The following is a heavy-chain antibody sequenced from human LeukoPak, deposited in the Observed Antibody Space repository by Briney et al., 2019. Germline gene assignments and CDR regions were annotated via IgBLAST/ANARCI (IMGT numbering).Heavy chain of an antibody. CDR2: IIPILDIA. J-gene: IGHJ4*02. D-gene: IGHD3-3*01. V-gene: IGHV1-69*04. CDR3: ARGYDFWSGPDRPFFDY. Sequence: GASVKVSCKASGGTFSSYAISWVRQAPGQGLEWMGRIIPILDIANYAQKLQGRVTMTTDTSTSTAYMELRSLRSDDTAVYYCARGYDFWSGPDRPFFDYWGQGTLVTVSS. CDR1: GGTFSSYA.